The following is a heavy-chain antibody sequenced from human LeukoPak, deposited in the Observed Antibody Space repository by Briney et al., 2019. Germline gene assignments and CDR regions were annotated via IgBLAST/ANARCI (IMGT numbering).Heavy chain of an antibody. J-gene: IGHJ4*02. V-gene: IGHV4-59*11. CDR1: GGSISRHY. CDR2: IYSSGST. CDR3: AREIYGYFDL. Sequence: SSETLSLTCTVSGGSISRHYWSWIRQPPGKGLEWIGYIYSSGSTNYNPSLKSRVTISVDTSKNQFSLRLSSVTAADTAVYYCAREIYGYFDLWGQGTLVTVSS. D-gene: IGHD6-13*01.